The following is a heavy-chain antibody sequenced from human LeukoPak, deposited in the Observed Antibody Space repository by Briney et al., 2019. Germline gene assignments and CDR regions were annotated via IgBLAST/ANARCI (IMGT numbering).Heavy chain of an antibody. CDR2: IKQDGSEK. V-gene: IGHV3-7*01. J-gene: IGHJ3*02. D-gene: IGHD2-21*02. CDR3: ARDQGRFKDCGGDCYAAFDI. Sequence: GGSLRLSCAASGFTFSSYWMSWVRQAPGKGLEWVANIKQDGSEKYHVDSVKGRFTISRDNAKNSLYPQMNSLRAEDTAVYYCARDQGRFKDCGGDCYAAFDIWGQGTMVTVSS. CDR1: GFTFSSYW.